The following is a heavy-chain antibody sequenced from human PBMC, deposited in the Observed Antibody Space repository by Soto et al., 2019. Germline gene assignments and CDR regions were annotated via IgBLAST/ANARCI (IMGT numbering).Heavy chain of an antibody. CDR1: DDSINSDKYY. V-gene: IGHV4-39*01. CDR3: ARLEGLAAFSYYVDF. Sequence: QLQLQESGPGLVKPSETLSLTCSVSDDSINSDKYYWGWIRQPPGKGLEWIGSIYYRGNAYYNPSIQTLVTISLDKSKSQSSLKLNSLTAADSAVYFCARLEGLAAFSYYVDFWGPGALVTVSS. CDR2: IYYRGNA. D-gene: IGHD3-9*01. J-gene: IGHJ4*02.